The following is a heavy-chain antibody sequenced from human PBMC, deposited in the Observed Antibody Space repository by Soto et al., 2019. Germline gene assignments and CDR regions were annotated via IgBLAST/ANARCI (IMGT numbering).Heavy chain of an antibody. Sequence: QVQLVESGGGVVQPGRSLRLSCAASGFTFSTHAMHWVRQAPGKGLECVAIVYFDGSNKYYADSVKGRFTISRDNYKNTLYLQMSGLTPDDTAVYYCARDHTGITSACGGSIDRWGQGTLVTVSS. J-gene: IGHJ5*02. CDR2: VYFDGSNK. V-gene: IGHV3-30-3*01. CDR3: ARDHTGITSACGGSIDR. D-gene: IGHD6-13*01. CDR1: GFTFSTHA.